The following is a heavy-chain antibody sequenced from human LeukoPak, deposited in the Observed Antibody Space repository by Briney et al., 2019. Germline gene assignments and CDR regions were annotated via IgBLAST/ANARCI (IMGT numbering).Heavy chain of an antibody. J-gene: IGHJ4*02. D-gene: IGHD3-10*01. V-gene: IGHV4-34*01. CDR3: ARGRGRVFDY. Sequence: PSETLSLTCAVYGGSFSGYYWSWIRQPPGKGLEWIGEINHSGSTNYNPSLKSRVTISVGTSKDQFSLKLSSVTAADTAVYYCARGRGRVFDYWGQGTLVTVSS. CDR1: GGSFSGYY. CDR2: INHSGST.